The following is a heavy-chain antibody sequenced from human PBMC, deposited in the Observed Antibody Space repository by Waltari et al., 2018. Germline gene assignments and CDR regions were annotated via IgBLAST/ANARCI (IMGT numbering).Heavy chain of an antibody. CDR1: GVSISDYY. CDR2: VYTTGTT. CDR3: ARGYSDDGGVYFQH. J-gene: IGHJ1*01. Sequence: QVQLQESGPRLVEPWETLSLTCRISGVSISDYYWSWIRQPAGKGLEFIGRVYTTGTTDYNPSLRSRATVSVDKSKNHFSLSLTSVTAADTAIYYCARGYSDDGGVYFQHWGQGTLVSVSS. D-gene: IGHD4-17*01. V-gene: IGHV4-4*07.